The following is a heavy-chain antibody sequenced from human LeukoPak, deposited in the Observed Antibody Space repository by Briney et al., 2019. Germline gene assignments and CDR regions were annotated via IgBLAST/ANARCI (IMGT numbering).Heavy chain of an antibody. J-gene: IGHJ4*02. CDR1: GLNFGDYC. CDR2: ISSSGSTI. CDR3: ARKVYDYGENYFDY. Sequence: QPGRSLRLSCTDSGLNFGDYCLSWVRQAPGKGLEWVSYISSSGSTIYYADSVKGRFTISRDNAQNSLYLQMNSLRAEDTAVYFCARKVYDYGENYFDYWGQGTLVTVSS. V-gene: IGHV3-48*03. D-gene: IGHD4-17*01.